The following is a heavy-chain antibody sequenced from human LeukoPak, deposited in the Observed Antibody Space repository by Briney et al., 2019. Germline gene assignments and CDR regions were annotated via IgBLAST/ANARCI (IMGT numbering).Heavy chain of an antibody. CDR1: GCTFDDYA. D-gene: IGHD3-9*01. CDR3: AKAVILTGPYGDYFDY. J-gene: IGHJ4*02. CDR2: ISWNSGSI. V-gene: IGHV3-9*01. Sequence: GRSLRLSCAASGCTFDDYAMHWVRQAPGKGLEWVSGISWNSGSIGYADSVKGRFTISRDNAKNSLYLQMNSLRAEDTALYYCAKAVILTGPYGDYFDYWGQGTLVTVSS.